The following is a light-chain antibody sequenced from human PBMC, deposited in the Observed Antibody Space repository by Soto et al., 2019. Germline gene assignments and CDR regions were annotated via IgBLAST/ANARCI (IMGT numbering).Light chain of an antibody. J-gene: IGLJ3*02. V-gene: IGLV1-51*02. CDR3: GTWDYSPIGWV. Sequence: QSVLTQPPSVSAAPGQRVTISCSGSSSNIGNYYVSWYQQLPGTAPKLVIYQNNKRPSGIPDRFSGSKSGTSATLGISGLQTGDEAYYYCGTWDYSPIGWVFGGGTKVTVL. CDR1: SSNIGNYY. CDR2: QNN.